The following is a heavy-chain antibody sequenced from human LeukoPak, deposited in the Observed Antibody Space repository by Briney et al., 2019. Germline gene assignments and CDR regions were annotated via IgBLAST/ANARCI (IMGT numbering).Heavy chain of an antibody. V-gene: IGHV3-30*02. Sequence: PGGSLRLSCAASGFTFSSYGMHWVRQAPGKGLEWVAFIRYDGSNKYYADSVKGRFTISRDNSKNTLYLQMNSLRAEDTAVYYCARDCSGGSCYSGGLDYWGQGTLVTVSS. CDR2: IRYDGSNK. D-gene: IGHD2-15*01. CDR3: ARDCSGGSCYSGGLDY. CDR1: GFTFSSYG. J-gene: IGHJ4*02.